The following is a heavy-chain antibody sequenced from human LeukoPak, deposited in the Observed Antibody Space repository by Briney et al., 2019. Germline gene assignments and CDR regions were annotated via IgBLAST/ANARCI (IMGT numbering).Heavy chain of an antibody. J-gene: IGHJ4*02. CDR2: ISGSGGNT. CDR1: GFTFSSYA. CDR3: GKNKWNSYASFEY. Sequence: GGSLRLSCAASGFTFSSYATGWVRQVPGKGLEWVSSISGSGGNTYYADSVKGRFTISRDNPKNTLYLQMNSLRDEDTAVYYCGKNKWNSYASFEYWGQGTLDTVSS. V-gene: IGHV3-23*01. D-gene: IGHD1/OR15-1a*01.